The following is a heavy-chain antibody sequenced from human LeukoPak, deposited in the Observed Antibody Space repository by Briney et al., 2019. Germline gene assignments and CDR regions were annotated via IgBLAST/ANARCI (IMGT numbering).Heavy chain of an antibody. V-gene: IGHV3-72*01. D-gene: IGHD3-22*01. CDR2: TRNKANSYTT. J-gene: IGHJ4*02. CDR3: ASQEYYYDSSGSYY. CDR1: GFIFSDHY. Sequence: GRSLRLSCAAFGFIFSDHYMDCVRQAPGKGLECVDRTRNKANSYTTEYAASVKGRFTISRDDSKNSLYLQMNSLKNEDTAVYYCASQEYYYDSSGSYYWGQGTLVTVSS.